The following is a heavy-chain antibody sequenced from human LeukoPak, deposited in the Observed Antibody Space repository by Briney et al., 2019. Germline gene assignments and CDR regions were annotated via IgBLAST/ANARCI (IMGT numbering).Heavy chain of an antibody. CDR1: GFTFSDFY. CDR2: ISSSSGDT. CDR3: ARSTYGGYDYFDY. Sequence: GGSLRLSCAASGFTFSDFYMNWIRQAPGKGLEWVSYISSSSGDTNYADSVKGRFTISRDNAKNSLYLQMNSLRAEDTAVYYCARSTYGGYDYFDYWGQGTLVTVSS. D-gene: IGHD5-12*01. V-gene: IGHV3-11*03. J-gene: IGHJ4*02.